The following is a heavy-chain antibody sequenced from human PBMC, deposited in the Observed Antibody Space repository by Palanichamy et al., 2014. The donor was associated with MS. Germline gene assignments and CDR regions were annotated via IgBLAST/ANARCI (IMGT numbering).Heavy chain of an antibody. V-gene: IGHV3-23*04. Sequence: VQLVESGGGLAQPGGTLRVSCAASGFAFTNYAMSWVRQAPGKGLEWVSGISASGASTHYADSVKGRFTISRDNSRDTLSLEMNSLRGDDTAIYYCAKGRILTAPGKGAALDFWGQGTLVIVSS. J-gene: IGHJ4*02. CDR3: AKGRILTAPGKGAALDF. CDR1: GFAFTNYA. D-gene: IGHD6-13*01. CDR2: ISASGAST.